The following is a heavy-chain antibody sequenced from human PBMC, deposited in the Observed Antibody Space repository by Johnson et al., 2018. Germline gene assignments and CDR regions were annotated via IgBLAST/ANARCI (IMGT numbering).Heavy chain of an antibody. CDR1: GFTVSSNY. J-gene: IGHJ5*02. CDR3: ASGSLTYNWFDP. V-gene: IGHV3-66*01. CDR2: IYSGGST. Sequence: VQLVESGGGLVQPGGSLRLSCAASGFTVSSNYMSWVRQAPGKGLEWVSVIYSGGSTYYADSVKGRFTISRDNSKNTLYLQRNSLRAEDTAVYYCASGSLTYNWFDPWGQGTLVTVSS. D-gene: IGHD3-10*01.